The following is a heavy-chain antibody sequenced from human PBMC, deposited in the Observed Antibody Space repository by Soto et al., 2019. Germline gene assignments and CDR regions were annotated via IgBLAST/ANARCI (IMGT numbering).Heavy chain of an antibody. D-gene: IGHD1-26*01. CDR1: GYSCTTYW. Sequence: PGESLKISCKGSGYSCTTYWISWVRQMPGKGLEWMGRIAPSDSYTKYSPSFQGHVTISADKSISTAYLQWSSLKASDTAMYYCARHPPIVSITAFDLWGQGTMVTVSS. CDR2: IAPSDSYT. V-gene: IGHV5-10-1*01. J-gene: IGHJ3*01. CDR3: ARHPPIVSITAFDL.